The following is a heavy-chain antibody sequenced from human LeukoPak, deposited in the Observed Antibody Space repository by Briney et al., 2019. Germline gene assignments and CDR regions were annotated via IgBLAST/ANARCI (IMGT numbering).Heavy chain of an antibody. CDR1: GYTFTSYG. D-gene: IGHD2-15*01. CDR2: ISAYNGNT. Sequence: ASVKVSCKGSGYTFTSYGFNWVRQAPAQGLEWMGWISAYNGNTDYAQKLQGRVTMTTDTSTSTAYMELRSLRSDDTAVYYCAREGGSANDPDSGYWGQGTLVTVSS. J-gene: IGHJ4*02. V-gene: IGHV1-18*01. CDR3: AREGGSANDPDSGY.